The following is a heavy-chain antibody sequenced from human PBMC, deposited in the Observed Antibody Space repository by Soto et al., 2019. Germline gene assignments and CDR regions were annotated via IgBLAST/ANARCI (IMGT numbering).Heavy chain of an antibody. Sequence: QVQLVQSGAEEKKPGASVKVSCKASGYTFTSYAMHWVRQAPGQRLELMGWINAGNGNTKYSQKFQGSVTITRDTSAITAYMELSSPRSADTAVYYCARDLPADYWGQGTLVTVSS. J-gene: IGHJ4*02. CDR2: INAGNGNT. CDR3: ARDLPADY. CDR1: GYTFTSYA. V-gene: IGHV1-3*05.